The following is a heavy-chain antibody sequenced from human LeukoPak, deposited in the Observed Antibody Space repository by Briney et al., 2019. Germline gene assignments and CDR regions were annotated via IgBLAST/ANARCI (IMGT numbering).Heavy chain of an antibody. Sequence: GSLRLSCAASGFTFSSYWMSWVRQAPGKGLEWVANIKQDGSEKYYVDSVKGRFTISRDNAKNSLYLQMNSLRAEDTAVYYCVRYYIRQSWYFDLWGRGTLVTVSS. V-gene: IGHV3-7*01. CDR1: GFTFSSYW. D-gene: IGHD3-10*01. J-gene: IGHJ2*01. CDR2: IKQDGSEK. CDR3: VRYYIRQSWYFDL.